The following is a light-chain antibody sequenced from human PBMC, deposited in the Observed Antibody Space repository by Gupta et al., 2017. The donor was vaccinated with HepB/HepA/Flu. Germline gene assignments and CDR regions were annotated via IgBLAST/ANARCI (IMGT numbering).Light chain of an antibody. CDR2: KVS. Sequence: DVVMTQQPLSLCVTLGQPASIACRSSQSLLDSSRNTYFNWFHQRPGKPPRRLIYKVSYRDSGVPDRFSGSGSGTDFMLEISRVEADDVGVYYCRQGTHWPRLTFGQGTRLEI. CDR1: QSLLDSSRNTY. CDR3: RQGTHWPRLT. J-gene: IGKJ5*01. V-gene: IGKV2-30*01.